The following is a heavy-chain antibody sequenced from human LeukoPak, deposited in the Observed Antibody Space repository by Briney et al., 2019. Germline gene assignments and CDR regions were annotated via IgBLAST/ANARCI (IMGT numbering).Heavy chain of an antibody. J-gene: IGHJ4*02. CDR1: GGAFSGFF. V-gene: IGHV4-34*01. CDR2: IKHSGST. Sequence: FGTPSPTRAVYGGAFSGFFWSWIRAPPREGLGWVGGIKHSGSTNYNPSLKSRVTISVDTSKNQFSLKLSSVTAADTAVYYCARGPYRYYYDSSGYFYFFDYWGQGTLVTVSS. CDR3: ARGPYRYYYDSSGYFYFFDY. D-gene: IGHD3-22*01.